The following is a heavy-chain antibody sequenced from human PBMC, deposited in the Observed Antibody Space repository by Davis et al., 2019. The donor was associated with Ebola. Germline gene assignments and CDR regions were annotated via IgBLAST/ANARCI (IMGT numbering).Heavy chain of an antibody. CDR3: ARDQEPSSITIFGVAVDY. J-gene: IGHJ4*02. Sequence: GESLKISCAASGFTFSSYAMHWVRQAPGKGLEWVAVISYDGSNKYYADSVKGRFTISRDNSKNTLYLQMNSLRAEDTAVYYCARDQEPSSITIFGVAVDYWGQGTLVTVSS. CDR2: ISYDGSNK. D-gene: IGHD3-3*01. V-gene: IGHV3-30-3*01. CDR1: GFTFSSYA.